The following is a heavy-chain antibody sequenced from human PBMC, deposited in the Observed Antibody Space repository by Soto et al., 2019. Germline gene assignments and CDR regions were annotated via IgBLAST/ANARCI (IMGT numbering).Heavy chain of an antibody. CDR3: ARTAAASKYYCGVDV. V-gene: IGHV5-51*01. D-gene: IGHD6-13*01. CDR1: GYSFTSYW. J-gene: IGHJ6*02. CDR2: IYPGDSDT. Sequence: GESLKISCKGSGYSFTSYWIGWVRQMPGKGLEWMGIIYPGDSDTRYSPSFQGQVTISADKSISTAYLQWSSLKASDTAIYYCARTAAASKYYCGVDVWGQGTRITVAS.